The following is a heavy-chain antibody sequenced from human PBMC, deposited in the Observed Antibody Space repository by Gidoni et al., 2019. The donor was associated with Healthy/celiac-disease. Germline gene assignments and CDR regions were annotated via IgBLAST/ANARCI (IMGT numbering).Heavy chain of an antibody. CDR3: ARYCSGGSCYPYWYFDH. CDR2: ISYSGST. CDR1: GGSISSGGYY. J-gene: IGHJ2*01. Sequence: QVQLQESGPGLVKPSQTLSLTCTVSGGSISSGGYYWSWIRQHPGKGLEWIGYISYSGSTYYNPSLKSRVTISVDTSKNQFSLKLSSVTAADTAVYYCARYCSGGSCYPYWYFDHWGRGTLVTVSS. D-gene: IGHD2-15*01. V-gene: IGHV4-31*03.